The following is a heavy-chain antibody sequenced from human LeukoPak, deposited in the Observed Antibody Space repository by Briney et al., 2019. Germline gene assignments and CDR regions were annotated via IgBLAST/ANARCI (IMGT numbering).Heavy chain of an antibody. CDR3: ASYDSSGYYY. CDR2: IYYSGST. D-gene: IGHD3-22*01. CDR1: GGSITSYY. V-gene: IGHV4-59*01. Sequence: SSGTLSLTCTVSGGSITSYYWSWIRQPPGKGLEWIGYIYYSGSTNYNPSLKSRVTISIDTSKNQFSLKLSSVTAADTAVYYCASYDSSGYYYWGQGTLATVSS. J-gene: IGHJ4*02.